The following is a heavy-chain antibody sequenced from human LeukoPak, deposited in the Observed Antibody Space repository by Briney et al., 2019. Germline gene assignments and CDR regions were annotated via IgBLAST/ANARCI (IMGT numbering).Heavy chain of an antibody. J-gene: IGHJ6*03. V-gene: IGHV3-74*01. D-gene: IGHD2-15*01. CDR2: INTDGSST. CDR3: ARAPGGSHYYYYYMDV. Sequence: GGPLSLSLPASEFTSSSYGWTWFRKAPGKGLVWVSLINTDGSSTGYADSVKGRFTISRDNAKSTLYLQMNSLRAEDTAVYYCARAPGGSHYYYYYMDVWGKGTTVTVSS. CDR1: EFTSSSYG.